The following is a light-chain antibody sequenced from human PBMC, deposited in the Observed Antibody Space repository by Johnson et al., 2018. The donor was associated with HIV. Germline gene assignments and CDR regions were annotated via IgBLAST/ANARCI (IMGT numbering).Light chain of an antibody. J-gene: IGLJ1*01. CDR1: SSNIGNNF. CDR2: ENN. Sequence: QSVLTQPPSVSAAPGQKVTISCSGSSSNIGNNFVSWYQQVPGTAPKLLIYENNKRPSGIPDRFSGSKSGTSATLGIAGLPTGDEADYYCGTWDTGLSAPYVFGTGTKVTVL. CDR3: GTWDTGLSAPYV. V-gene: IGLV1-51*02.